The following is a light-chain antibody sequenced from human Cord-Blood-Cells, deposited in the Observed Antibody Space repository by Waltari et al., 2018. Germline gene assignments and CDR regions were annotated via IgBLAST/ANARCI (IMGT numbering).Light chain of an antibody. CDR2: DAS. CDR3: QQYNSYSLT. Sequence: DIQMTQSPSTLSASVGDRVTITCRASQSISSWLAWYQQKPGKAPKLLIYDASSLEGGVPSRFSGSGSGTEFTLTISSLQPDDFATYYCQQYNSYSLTFGGGTKVEIK. V-gene: IGKV1-5*01. J-gene: IGKJ4*01. CDR1: QSISSW.